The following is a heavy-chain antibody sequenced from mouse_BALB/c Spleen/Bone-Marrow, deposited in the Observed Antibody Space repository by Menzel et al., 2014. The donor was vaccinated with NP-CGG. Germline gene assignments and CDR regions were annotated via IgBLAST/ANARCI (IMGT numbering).Heavy chain of an antibody. D-gene: IGHD2-3*01. J-gene: IGHJ3*01. V-gene: IGHV4-1*02. Sequence: DVMLVESGGGLVQPGRSLKLSCAASGFDFSGFWMGWVRQAPGKGLEWIGEINPDSSTINYTPSLKDRFIISRDNAKNTLYLQMSKVRSEDTALCYCARLGYYGGFAYWGQGTLVTVSA. CDR3: ARLGYYGGFAY. CDR2: INPDSSTI. CDR1: GFDFSGFW.